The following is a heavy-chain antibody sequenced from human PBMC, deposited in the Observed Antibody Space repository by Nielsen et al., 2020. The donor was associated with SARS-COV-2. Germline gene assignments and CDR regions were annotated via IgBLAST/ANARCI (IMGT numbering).Heavy chain of an antibody. CDR1: GFTFDDYA. J-gene: IGHJ6*02. CDR3: TSASSSGRDV. Sequence: SLKISCAASGFTFDDYAMHWVRQAPGKGLEWVYGISWNSGSIGYADSVKGRFTISRDNAKNSLYLQMNSLRAEDTALYYCTSASSSGRDVWGQGTTVTVSS. CDR2: ISWNSGSI. V-gene: IGHV3-9*01. D-gene: IGHD6-19*01.